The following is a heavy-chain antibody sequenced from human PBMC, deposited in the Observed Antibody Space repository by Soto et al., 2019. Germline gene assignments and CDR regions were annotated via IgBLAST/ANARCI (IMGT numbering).Heavy chain of an antibody. D-gene: IGHD3-22*01. J-gene: IGHJ4*02. CDR3: VKLMFDHDSSGFSGDY. Sequence: QVQLVESGGGVVQPGGSLRLSCAGSGFNFNNYGMYWVRQAPGKGLEWVAFISFQGTNDYYAEAVKGRFTISKDYYKKKLFLQMNSLRADDTAMYYCVKLMFDHDSSGFSGDYWGQGTLVNVS. CDR1: GFNFNNYG. V-gene: IGHV3-30*18. CDR2: ISFQGTND.